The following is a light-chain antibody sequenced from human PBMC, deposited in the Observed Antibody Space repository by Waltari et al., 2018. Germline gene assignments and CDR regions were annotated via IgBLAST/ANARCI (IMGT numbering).Light chain of an antibody. CDR3: QHHNNWPPRWT. CDR2: GAS. CDR1: QSVSSK. V-gene: IGKV3-15*01. Sequence: IVMTQSPVTLSVSPGERATLSCRASQSVSSKLAWYQPKHGQAPRLLIYGASTRATSVPARFRGSGSGPEYILTISSLQSEDFAVYYCQHHNNWPPRWTFGQGTKVEIK. J-gene: IGKJ1*01.